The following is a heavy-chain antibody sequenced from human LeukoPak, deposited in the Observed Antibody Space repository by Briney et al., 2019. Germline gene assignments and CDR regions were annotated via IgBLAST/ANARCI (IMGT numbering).Heavy chain of an antibody. J-gene: IGHJ1*01. CDR3: ASPVYPGPQYFQH. CDR2: INHSGST. CDR1: GGSISSYY. D-gene: IGHD2-2*02. V-gene: IGHV4-34*01. Sequence: PSETLSLTCTVSGGSISSYYWSWIRQPPGKGLEWIGEINHSGSTNYNPSLKSRVTISVDTSKNQFSLKLSSVTAADTAVYYCASPVYPGPQYFQHWGQGTLVTVSS.